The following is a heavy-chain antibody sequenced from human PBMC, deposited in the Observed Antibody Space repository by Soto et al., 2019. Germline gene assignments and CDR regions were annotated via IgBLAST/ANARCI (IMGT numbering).Heavy chain of an antibody. CDR1: GYSFPGYF. CDR3: ARDFVGVVMTYCMDL. Sequence: GAPVKVSCKTSGYSFPGYFVHWVRQAPGQGLEWMGWINPNSGETTYSQKFEGRVSMTRDTPINTAYMELSRLTSDDTAVYYCARDFVGVVMTYCMDLWGQGTTVTVSS. V-gene: IGHV1-2*02. J-gene: IGHJ6*02. D-gene: IGHD2-15*01. CDR2: INPNSGET.